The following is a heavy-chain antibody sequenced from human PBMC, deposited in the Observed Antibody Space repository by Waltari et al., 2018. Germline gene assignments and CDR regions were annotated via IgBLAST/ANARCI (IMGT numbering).Heavy chain of an antibody. CDR3: ARDPFDDFWSGYTYNWFDP. CDR2: IYYSGST. J-gene: IGHJ5*02. V-gene: IGHV4-39*07. Sequence: QLQLQESGPGLVKPSETLSLTCTVSGGSISSSSYYWGWIRQPPGKGLEWIGSIYYSGSTYYNPSLKSRVTISVDTSKNQFSLKLSSVTAADTAVDYCARDPFDDFWSGYTYNWFDPWGQGTLVTVSS. D-gene: IGHD3-3*01. CDR1: GGSISSSSYY.